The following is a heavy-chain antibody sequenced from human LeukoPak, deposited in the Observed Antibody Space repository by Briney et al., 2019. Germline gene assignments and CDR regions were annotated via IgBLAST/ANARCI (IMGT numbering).Heavy chain of an antibody. CDR3: ARHCSGISCYHYYGMDV. Sequence: SETLSLTCTVSGGSISSSSYYWGWIRRPPGKGLEWIGSIYYSGSTYYNPSLKSRVTISVDTSKNQFSLKLSSVTAADTAVYYCARHCSGISCYHYYGMDVWGQGTTVTVS. CDR1: GGSISSSSYY. D-gene: IGHD2-15*01. CDR2: IYYSGST. V-gene: IGHV4-39*01. J-gene: IGHJ6*02.